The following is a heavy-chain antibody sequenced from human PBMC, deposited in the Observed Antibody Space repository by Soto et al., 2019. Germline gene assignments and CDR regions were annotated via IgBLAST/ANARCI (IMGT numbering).Heavy chain of an antibody. V-gene: IGHV1-69*01. J-gene: IGHJ4*02. CDR1: GGTFSSYA. Sequence: QVQLVQSGAEVKKPGSSVKVSCKASGGTFSSYAISWVRQAPGQGLEWMGGSIPIFGSANYAQKFQGRVTITADESTSTAYMELSRLRSEDTAGYYCARVGGVRSGGYTHAFDYWGQGTLVTVSS. CDR3: ARVGGVRSGGYTHAFDY. D-gene: IGHD1-26*01. CDR2: SIPIFGSA.